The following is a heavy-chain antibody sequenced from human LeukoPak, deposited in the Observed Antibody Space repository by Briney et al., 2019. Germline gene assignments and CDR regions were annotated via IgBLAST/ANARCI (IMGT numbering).Heavy chain of an antibody. CDR2: IYYSGST. CDR1: GDSISTHY. CDR3: ARHLYGGPVNYYGMDV. V-gene: IGHV4-59*08. J-gene: IGHJ6*02. D-gene: IGHD4-23*01. Sequence: PSETLSLTCTVSGDSISTHYWSWVRQPPGKGLEWIGYIYYSGSTDYNPSLKSRVTISVDTSKKHFSLRLSSVTAADTAVYYCARHLYGGPVNYYGMDVWGQGTTVTVS.